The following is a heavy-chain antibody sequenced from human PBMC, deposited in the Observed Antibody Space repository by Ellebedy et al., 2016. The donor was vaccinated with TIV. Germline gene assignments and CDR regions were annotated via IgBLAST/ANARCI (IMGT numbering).Heavy chain of an antibody. CDR1: GGSISSSSYY. V-gene: IGHV4-39*07. Sequence: MPSETLSLTCTVSGGSISSSSYYRGWIRQPPGKGLEWIGSIYYSGSTYYNPSLKSRVTISVDTSKNQFSLKLSSVTAADTAVYYSARRVVATIFDYWGQGTLVTVSS. J-gene: IGHJ4*02. CDR3: ARRVVATIFDY. D-gene: IGHD5-12*01. CDR2: IYYSGST.